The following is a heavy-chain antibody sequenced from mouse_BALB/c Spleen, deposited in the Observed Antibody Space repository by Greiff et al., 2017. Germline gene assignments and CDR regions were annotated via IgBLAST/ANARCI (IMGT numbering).Heavy chain of an antibody. CDR3: ARDGNYAMDY. CDR1: GFSLTGYV. D-gene: IGHD1-1*02. CDR2: IWGDGST. Sequence: VKVVESGPGLVAPSQSLSITSPVPGFSLTGYVVTWVRQPPGKGLEWLGMIWGDGSTDYNSALKSRLSISKDNSKSQVFLKMNSLQTDDTARYYCARDGNYAMDYWGQGTSVTVSS. J-gene: IGHJ4*01. V-gene: IGHV2-6-7*01.